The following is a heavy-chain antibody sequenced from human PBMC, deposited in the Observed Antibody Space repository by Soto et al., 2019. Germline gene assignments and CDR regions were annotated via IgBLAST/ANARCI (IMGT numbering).Heavy chain of an antibody. J-gene: IGHJ4*02. Sequence: PSETLSLTCTVSGGSISGYYWSWIRQPPGKRLEWIAYIYYSGSSNSNPSLKSRVTISVDTSKNQFSLKLSSVTAADTAVYYCARHSNEYRKSLDYWGQGTLVTVSS. CDR1: GGSISGYY. D-gene: IGHD1-1*01. CDR2: IYYSGSS. CDR3: ARHSNEYRKSLDY. V-gene: IGHV4-59*08.